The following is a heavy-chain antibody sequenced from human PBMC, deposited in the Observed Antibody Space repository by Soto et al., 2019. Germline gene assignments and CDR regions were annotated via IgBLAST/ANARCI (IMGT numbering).Heavy chain of an antibody. V-gene: IGHV3-23*01. J-gene: IGHJ4*02. CDR2: ISGSGGST. D-gene: IGHD3-10*01. CDR1: GFTFSSYA. Sequence: EVQLLESGGGLVQPGGSLRLSCAASGFTFSSYAMSWVRQAPGKGLEWVSAISGSGGSTYYADSVKGRFTISRDNSKNTLYLQMNSLRGEDTGVYYCGPSEGGDPMVRGGIHFDFRGQGTLVTVSS. CDR3: GPSEGGDPMVRGGIHFDF.